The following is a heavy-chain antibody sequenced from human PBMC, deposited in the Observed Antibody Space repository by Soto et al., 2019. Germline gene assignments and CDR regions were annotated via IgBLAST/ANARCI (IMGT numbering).Heavy chain of an antibody. CDR3: ARDPHEYWTSYWFDP. CDR1: GYNFNIYS. V-gene: IGHV1-18*01. D-gene: IGHD3-3*01. CDR2: ISAYDGKT. J-gene: IGHJ5*02. Sequence: ASVKVSCTASGYNFNIYSINLVRHAPGQGLELMGWISAYDGKTTYAEKFQGRVTMTTDASTRTAYMELRGLRSDDKAVYYCARDPHEYWTSYWFDPWGQGTLVPVSS.